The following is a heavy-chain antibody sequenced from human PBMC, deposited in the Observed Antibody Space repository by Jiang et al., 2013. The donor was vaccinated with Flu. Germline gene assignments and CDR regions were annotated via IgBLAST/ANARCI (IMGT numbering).Heavy chain of an antibody. D-gene: IGHD6-13*01. CDR3: ARGGRPGYSSSPMNY. J-gene: IGHJ4*02. Sequence: GLVQPGGSLRLSCVTSGFTFRGSDMTWVRQAPGEGLEWVSYISGGGRTTYYADSVRGRFTISRDNAQNSMYLQLNSLRREDTAVYFCARGGRPGYSSSPMNYWGQGTLVTVSS. V-gene: IGHV3-48*03. CDR2: ISGGGRTT. CDR1: GFTFRGSD.